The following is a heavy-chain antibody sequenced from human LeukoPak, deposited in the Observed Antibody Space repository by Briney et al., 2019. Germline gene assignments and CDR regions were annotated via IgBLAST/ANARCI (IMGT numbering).Heavy chain of an antibody. J-gene: IGHJ4*02. V-gene: IGHV3-74*01. CDR2: ISPDGDIT. CDR1: GFTFSQFW. CDR3: ARDMWGTFDY. D-gene: IGHD3-16*01. Sequence: GGSLRLSCAASGFTFSQFWMQWARQSPGKGPVWVSRISPDGDITHNADSVKGRFTISRDNARNTLCLQITSLSVEDTAVYFCARDMWGTFDYWGQGALVTVSS.